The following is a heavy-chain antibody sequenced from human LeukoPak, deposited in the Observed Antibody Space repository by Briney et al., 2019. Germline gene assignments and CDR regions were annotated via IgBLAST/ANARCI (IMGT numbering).Heavy chain of an antibody. Sequence: GGSLRLSCAASGFTFSSYGMHWVRQAPGKGLEWVAYIRFNGSNNYYADSLKGRFTISRDNSKNTLYLQMNSLGVEDTAVYSCARGGVNYASDYWGQGTLVTVSS. J-gene: IGHJ4*02. CDR1: GFTFSSYG. D-gene: IGHD1-7*01. CDR3: ARGGVNYASDY. V-gene: IGHV3-30*02. CDR2: IRFNGSNN.